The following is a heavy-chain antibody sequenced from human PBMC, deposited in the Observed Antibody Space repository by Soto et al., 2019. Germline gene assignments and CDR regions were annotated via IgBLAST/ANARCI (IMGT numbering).Heavy chain of an antibody. CDR1: GYTFTSYD. CDR2: MNPNSGNT. V-gene: IGHV1-8*01. Sequence: QVQLVQSGAEVKKPGASVKVSCKASGYTFTSYDINWVRQATGQGLEWMGWMNPNSGNTGYAQKFQGRVTMTRNTSLSTAYMELSHLRSEDTAVYYCARVPQRETRYYDFGSGYVGTDGMDVWGQGTTVTVSS. CDR3: ARVPQRETRYYDFGSGYVGTDGMDV. J-gene: IGHJ6*02. D-gene: IGHD3-3*01.